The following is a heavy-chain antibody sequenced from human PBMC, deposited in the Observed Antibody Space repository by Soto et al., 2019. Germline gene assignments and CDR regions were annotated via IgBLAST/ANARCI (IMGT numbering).Heavy chain of an antibody. CDR3: ARVYCSSTSCYWGVNYFDY. V-gene: IGHV4-31*03. D-gene: IGHD2-2*01. Sequence: SETLSLTCTVSGGSVSKNYYCNWIRQHPGKGLEWIGYNQHSGNTFYNPSLSSRVTISVDTSKNQFSLKLSAVTAADTAVYYCARVYCSSTSCYWGVNYFDYWGQGTLVTVS. CDR2: NQHSGNT. J-gene: IGHJ4*02. CDR1: GGSVSKNYY.